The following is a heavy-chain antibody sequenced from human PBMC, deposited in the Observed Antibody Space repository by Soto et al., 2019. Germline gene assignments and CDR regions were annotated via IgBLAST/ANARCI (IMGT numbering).Heavy chain of an antibody. CDR3: AKDIVRYTYGACDY. CDR2: ISYDGSNT. V-gene: IGHV3-30*18. Sequence: QVQLVESGGGVVHPGRSLRLSCSASGFTFSRYGMHWVRHVPGKGLEWVAVISYDGSNTYHADSVKGRFTISRDNSKNTLYLQMNSLRAEDTAVYYCAKDIVRYTYGACDYWGQGALVTVSS. CDR1: GFTFSRYG. D-gene: IGHD5-18*01. J-gene: IGHJ4*02.